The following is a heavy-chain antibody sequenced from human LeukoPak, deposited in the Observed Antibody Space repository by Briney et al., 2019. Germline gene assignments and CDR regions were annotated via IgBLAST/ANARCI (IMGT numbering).Heavy chain of an antibody. J-gene: IGHJ4*02. D-gene: IGHD3-22*01. CDR3: AHRLRDSDATAYYYDY. CDR1: GFSPTTRGVG. CDR2: NSWDDDK. Sequence: ESGPTLSQPPPPLTLTFTFSGFSPTTRGVGVGWVRQPPGKALEWLALNSWDDDKRYISSLKRRLTITSDTSKNQVILTMSNMDPVDTATYYCAHRLRDSDATAYYYDYWLQGSLVTVPS. V-gene: IGHV2-5*02.